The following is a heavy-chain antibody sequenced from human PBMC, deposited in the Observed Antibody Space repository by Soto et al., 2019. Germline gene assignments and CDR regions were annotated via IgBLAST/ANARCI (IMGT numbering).Heavy chain of an antibody. V-gene: IGHV4-34*01. CDR2: INHSGST. CDR3: ARVGGWLQPYYFDY. CDR1: GGSFSGYY. Sequence: QVQLQQWGAGLLKPSETLSLTCAVYGGSFSGYYWSWIRQPPGKGLEGNGEINHSGSTNYNPSLKSRVTKSVDTSKNQFSLKLSSVTAADTAVYYCARVGGWLQPYYFDYWGQGTLVTVSS. J-gene: IGHJ4*02. D-gene: IGHD5-12*01.